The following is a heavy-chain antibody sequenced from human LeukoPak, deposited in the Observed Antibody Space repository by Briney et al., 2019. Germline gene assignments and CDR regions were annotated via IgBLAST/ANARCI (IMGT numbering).Heavy chain of an antibody. CDR1: GGSISSYY. Sequence: SETLSLTCTVSGGSISSYYWSWIRQPPGKGLEWIGYIYYSGSTYYNPSLKSRVTISVDTSKNQFSLKLSSVTAADTAVYYCARDRTMVRGVTYYSSGMDVWGQGTTVTVSS. CDR3: ARDRTMVRGVTYYSSGMDV. CDR2: IYYSGST. D-gene: IGHD3-10*01. V-gene: IGHV4-59*06. J-gene: IGHJ6*02.